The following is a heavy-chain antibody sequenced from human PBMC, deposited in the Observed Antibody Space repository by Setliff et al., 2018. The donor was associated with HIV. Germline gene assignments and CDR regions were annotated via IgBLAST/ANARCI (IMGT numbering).Heavy chain of an antibody. Sequence: SETLSLTCTVSGGSISSGSYFWTWIRQPAGKGLEWIGRIYTSGSTNYNPSLKSRVTMSVDTSKNQFSLKVRSVTAADTAVYYCARDQGRDGYKHFDYWGQGTLVTVSS. CDR1: GGSISSGSYF. V-gene: IGHV4-61*02. D-gene: IGHD5-12*01. CDR2: IYTSGST. J-gene: IGHJ4*02. CDR3: ARDQGRDGYKHFDY.